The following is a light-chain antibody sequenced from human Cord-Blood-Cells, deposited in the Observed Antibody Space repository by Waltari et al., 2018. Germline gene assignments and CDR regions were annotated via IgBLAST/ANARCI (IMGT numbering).Light chain of an antibody. CDR3: QQYGSSPFT. Sequence: EIVLTQSPGTLSLSPGERATLACRASQSVSSSYLAWYQQKPGQAPRLLIYGASSRATGIPERFSGSGSGTDLTLTISRLEPEDFAVYYCQQYGSSPFTFGPGTKVDIK. V-gene: IGKV3-20*01. CDR1: QSVSSSY. CDR2: GAS. J-gene: IGKJ3*01.